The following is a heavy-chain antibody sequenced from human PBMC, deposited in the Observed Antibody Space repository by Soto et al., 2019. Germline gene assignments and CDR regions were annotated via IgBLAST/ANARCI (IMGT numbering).Heavy chain of an antibody. J-gene: IGHJ4*02. CDR3: ARGPRSTPYYFDF. D-gene: IGHD3-10*01. Sequence: GGSLRLSCAASGFTFSNYWIHWVRQPPGKGLVWVSRINSDGSSTFYADSVKGRFTVSRDNAQNTMYLQMNSLRAEDTAVYFCARGPRSTPYYFDFWGQGTLVTVSS. CDR2: INSDGSST. CDR1: GFTFSNYW. V-gene: IGHV3-74*01.